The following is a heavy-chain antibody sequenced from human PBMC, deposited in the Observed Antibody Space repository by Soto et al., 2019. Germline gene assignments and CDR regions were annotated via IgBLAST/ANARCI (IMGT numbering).Heavy chain of an antibody. V-gene: IGHV4-59*07. CDR2: IYYSGST. D-gene: IGHD2-15*01. CDR3: ARGYDERGGLNAFDI. J-gene: IGHJ3*02. Sequence: SDTLSLTCTVSGGSISSYYWRWIRQPPGKGLEWIGYIYYSGSTNYNPSLKSRVTISVDTSKNQFSLKLSSVTAADTAVYYCARGYDERGGLNAFDIWGQGTMVT. CDR1: GGSISSYY.